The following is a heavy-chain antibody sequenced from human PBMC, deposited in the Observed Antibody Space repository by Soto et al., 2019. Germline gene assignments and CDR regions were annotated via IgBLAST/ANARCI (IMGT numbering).Heavy chain of an antibody. CDR3: TRGAGTAKLY. CDR2: IRSKAYGGTT. Sequence: GGSLRLSCTASGFTFGDYAMSWVRQAPGKGLEWVGFIRSKAYGGTTEYAASVKGRFTISRDDSKSIAYLQMNSLKTEDTAVYYCTRGAGTAKLYWGQGILVTVSS. J-gene: IGHJ4*02. CDR1: GFTFGDYA. V-gene: IGHV3-49*04. D-gene: IGHD5-18*01.